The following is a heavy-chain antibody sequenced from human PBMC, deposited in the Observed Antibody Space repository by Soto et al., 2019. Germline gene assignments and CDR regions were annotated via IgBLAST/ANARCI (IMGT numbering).Heavy chain of an antibody. Sequence: SGGSLRLSCAASGFTFSSYSMNWVRKAPGKGLEWVSSISSSSSYIYYADSVKGRFTISRDNAKNSLYLQMNSLRAEDTAVYYCARFDIVVVPAAYSSSWYGYGMDVWGQGTTATVS. V-gene: IGHV3-21*01. J-gene: IGHJ6*02. CDR2: ISSSSSYI. CDR3: ARFDIVVVPAAYSSSWYGYGMDV. D-gene: IGHD2-2*01. CDR1: GFTFSSYS.